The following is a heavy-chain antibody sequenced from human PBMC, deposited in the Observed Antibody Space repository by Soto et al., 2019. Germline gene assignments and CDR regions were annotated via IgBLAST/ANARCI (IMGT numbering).Heavy chain of an antibody. Sequence: AGGSLRLSCAASGFTVSSNYMSWVRQAPGKGLEWVSVIYSGGSTYYADSVKGRFTISRDNSKNTLYLQMNSLRAEDTAVYYCARGLGWDSGYDYEGYSSGWYSCYFDYWGQGTLVTVSS. CDR2: IYSGGST. CDR3: ARGLGWDSGYDYEGYSSGWYSCYFDY. CDR1: GFTVSSNY. V-gene: IGHV3-53*01. J-gene: IGHJ4*02. D-gene: IGHD6-19*01.